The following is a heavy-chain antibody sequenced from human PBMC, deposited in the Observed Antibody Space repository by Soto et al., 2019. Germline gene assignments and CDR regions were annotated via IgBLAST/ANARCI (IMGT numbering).Heavy chain of an antibody. CDR1: GGSISSGGYY. J-gene: IGHJ6*02. CDR2: IYYSGST. V-gene: IGHV4-31*03. D-gene: IGHD2-15*01. Sequence: PSETLSLTCTVSGGSISSGGYYWSWIRQHPGKGLEWIGYIYYSGSTYYNPSLKSRVTISVDTSKNQFSLKLSSVTAADTAVYYCARVSHYCSGGSCHGYYYYYGMDVWGQGTTVTVSS. CDR3: ARVSHYCSGGSCHGYYYYYGMDV.